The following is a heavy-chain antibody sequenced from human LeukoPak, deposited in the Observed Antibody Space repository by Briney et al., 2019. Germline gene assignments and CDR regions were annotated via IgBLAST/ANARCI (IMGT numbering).Heavy chain of an antibody. V-gene: IGHV4-59*08. Sequence: SETLSLTCTVSGGSISSSYWSWIRQPPGKGLECIGYIYYSGDTNYNPSLKSRVSMSLDRSKNQLSLKLSFVTAADTAVYYCARHYNYDSGGDPFDFWGQGTLVTVSS. J-gene: IGHJ4*02. CDR1: GGSISSSY. D-gene: IGHD3-22*01. CDR3: ARHYNYDSGGDPFDF. CDR2: IYYSGDT.